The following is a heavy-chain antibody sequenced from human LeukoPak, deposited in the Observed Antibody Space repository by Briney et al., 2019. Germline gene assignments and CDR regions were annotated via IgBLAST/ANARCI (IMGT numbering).Heavy chain of an antibody. CDR2: INPNTGNP. Sequence: ASVKVSCKASGYTFTNYAMNWVRQALGQGLEWMGWINPNTGNPTYAQGFTGRFVFSLDTSVTTTYLQISGLEAEDTAVYYCARAYQRLGGLSFPDSWGQGTLVTVSS. J-gene: IGHJ5*01. CDR3: ARAYQRLGGLSFPDS. D-gene: IGHD3-16*02. V-gene: IGHV7-4-1*02. CDR1: GYTFTNYA.